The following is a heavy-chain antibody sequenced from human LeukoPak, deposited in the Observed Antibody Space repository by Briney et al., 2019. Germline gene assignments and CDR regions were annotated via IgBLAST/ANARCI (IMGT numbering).Heavy chain of an antibody. CDR2: IYPGDSDT. J-gene: IGHJ4*02. V-gene: IGHV5-51*01. CDR1: GYRFSSYW. CDR3: ARRGYCGGDCYSEVDY. D-gene: IGHD2-21*02. Sequence: GESLKISCKGSGYRFSSYWIGWVGQMAGKGLEWMGSIYPGDSDTRYSPSFQGQVTISADKSISTAYLQWSSLKASDTAMYYCARRGYCGGDCYSEVDYWGQGTLVTVSS.